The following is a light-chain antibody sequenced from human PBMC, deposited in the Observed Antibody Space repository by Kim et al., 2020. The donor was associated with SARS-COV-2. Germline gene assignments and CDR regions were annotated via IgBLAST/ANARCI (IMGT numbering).Light chain of an antibody. CDR2: GAS. V-gene: IGKV3-15*01. J-gene: IGKJ2*01. Sequence: SPGERATLSCRASQSVSSNLAWYQQKPGQAPRLLIYGASTRATGIPARFSDSGSGTEFTLTISSLQSEDFAVYYCQQYNNWPPMYTFGQGTKLEI. CDR1: QSVSSN. CDR3: QQYNNWPPMYT.